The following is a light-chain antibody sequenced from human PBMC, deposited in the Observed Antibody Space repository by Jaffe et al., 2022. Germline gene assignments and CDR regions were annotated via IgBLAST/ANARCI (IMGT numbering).Light chain of an antibody. J-gene: IGLJ3*02. CDR2: STN. V-gene: IGLV8-61*01. CDR3: VLYMGSGPR. CDR1: SGSVSTSYY. Sequence: QTVVTQEPSFSVSPGGTVTLTCGLSSGSVSTSYYPSWYQQTPGQAPRTLIYSTNTRSSGVPDRFSGSILGNKAALTITGAQADDESDYYCVLYMGSGPRFGGGTKLTVL.